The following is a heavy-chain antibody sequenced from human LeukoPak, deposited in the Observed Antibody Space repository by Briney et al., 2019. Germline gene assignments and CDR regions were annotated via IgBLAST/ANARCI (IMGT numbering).Heavy chain of an antibody. Sequence: SETLSRTCTVSGGSISSYYWSWIRQPPGKGLEWIGYIYYSGSTNYNPSLKSRVTISVDTSKNQFSLKLSSVTAADTAVYYCAARWDGYRFDYWGQGTLVTVSS. CDR2: IYYSGST. V-gene: IGHV4-59*01. CDR1: GGSISSYY. J-gene: IGHJ4*02. CDR3: AARWDGYRFDY. D-gene: IGHD5-24*01.